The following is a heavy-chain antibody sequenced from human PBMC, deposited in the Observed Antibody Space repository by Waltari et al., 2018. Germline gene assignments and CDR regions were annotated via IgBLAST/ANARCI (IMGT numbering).Heavy chain of an antibody. CDR2: IHYSGRA. Sequence: QVQLQESGPGLVKPSGTLSLTCAVSGSSISSNYWWSWVRQPPGKGLEWIGQIHYSGRANYNPSLESRVTVSIDTSNNQFSLKLTSATAADTAVYYCASDRGRGLFLDNWGQGTLVTVSP. V-gene: IGHV4-4*02. CDR3: ASDRGRGLFLDN. J-gene: IGHJ4*02. D-gene: IGHD2-15*01. CDR1: GSSISSNYW.